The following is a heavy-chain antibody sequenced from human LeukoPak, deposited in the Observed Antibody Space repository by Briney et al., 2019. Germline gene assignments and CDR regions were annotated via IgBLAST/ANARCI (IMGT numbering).Heavy chain of an antibody. CDR3: ARDLGYYDSSGYGY. CDR1: GFTFSSYS. J-gene: IGHJ4*02. Sequence: GGSLRLSCAPSGFTFSSYSMNWVRHAPGKGLEWVSSISTSSSYINYADSVKGRFTISRDNAKNSLYLQMNSLRAEDTAVYYCARDLGYYDSSGYGYWGQGTLVSVS. CDR2: ISTSSSYI. V-gene: IGHV3-21*01. D-gene: IGHD3-22*01.